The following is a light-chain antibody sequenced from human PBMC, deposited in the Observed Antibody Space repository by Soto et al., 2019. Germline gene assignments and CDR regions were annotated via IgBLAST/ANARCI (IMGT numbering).Light chain of an antibody. J-gene: IGLJ2*01. V-gene: IGLV2-14*01. Sequence: QSVLTQPPSLSGSPGQSITISCTGTSSDVGGYTSVSWYQQHPGKAPKLLIYEVRNRPSGVSYRFSGSKSGNTASLTISSLLPEDEADYFCSAFSSRSTLVFGGGTKVTVL. CDR2: EVR. CDR3: SAFSSRSTLV. CDR1: SSDVGGYTS.